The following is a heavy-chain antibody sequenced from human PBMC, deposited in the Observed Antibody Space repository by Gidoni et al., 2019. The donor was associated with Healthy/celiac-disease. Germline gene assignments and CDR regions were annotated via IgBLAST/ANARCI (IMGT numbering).Heavy chain of an antibody. CDR1: GGSFSGYS. CDR3: ARIPYCSGGSCYSYYFDY. V-gene: IGHV4-34*01. Sequence: QVQLQQWGAGLLKPSETLSLTCAVYGGSFSGYSWSWIRQPPGKGLAWIGEINHSGSTNYNPSLKSRVTISVDTSKNQFSLKLSSVTAADTAVYYCARIPYCSGGSCYSYYFDYWGQGTLVTVSS. D-gene: IGHD2-15*01. J-gene: IGHJ4*02. CDR2: INHSGST.